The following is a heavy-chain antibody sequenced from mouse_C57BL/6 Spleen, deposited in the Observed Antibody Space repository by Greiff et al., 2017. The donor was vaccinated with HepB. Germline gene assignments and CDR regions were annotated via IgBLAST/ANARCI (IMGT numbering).Heavy chain of an antibody. D-gene: IGHD1-1*01. CDR2: IDPETGGT. Sequence: VQLQQSGAELVRPGASVTLSCKASGYTFTDYEMHWVKQTPVHGLEWIGAIDPETGGTAYNQKFKGKAILTADKSSSTAYMELRSLTSEDSAVYYCTRGEGPVFRGYAMDYWGQGTSVTVSS. V-gene: IGHV1-15*01. J-gene: IGHJ4*01. CDR1: GYTFTDYE. CDR3: TRGEGPVFRGYAMDY.